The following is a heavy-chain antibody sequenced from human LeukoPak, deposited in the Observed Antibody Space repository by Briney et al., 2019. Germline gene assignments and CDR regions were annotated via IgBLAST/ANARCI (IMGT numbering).Heavy chain of an antibody. CDR2: IYDSGTT. CDR1: GYTVGTGYS. V-gene: IGHV4-38-2*01. J-gene: IGHJ3*02. Sequence: SETLSLTCAVSGYTVGTGYSWAWFRQPPGKGLERIGTIYDSGTTFYNPSLKGRLTMSVDTSKNHFSMKLNSVTAADTAVYYCARHRRDYDGYVGFDIWGQGAVVTVSS. D-gene: IGHD4-17*01. CDR3: ARHRRDYDGYVGFDI.